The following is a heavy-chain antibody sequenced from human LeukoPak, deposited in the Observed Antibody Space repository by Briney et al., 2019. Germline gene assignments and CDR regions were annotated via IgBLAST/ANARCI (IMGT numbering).Heavy chain of an antibody. CDR3: ARGRRDGYNLEYFHK. CDR1: GGSITSSSYY. V-gene: IGHV4-39*01. J-gene: IGHJ4*02. CDR2: FYYSGST. D-gene: IGHD5-24*01. Sequence: SETLSLICTVSGGSITSSSYYWGWMRQPPGKGLQWIGSFYYSGSTYYNPSLKSRVTIYVDTSKNQFSLNLISVTAADTALYYCARGRRDGYNLEYFHKWGQGTLVTVSS.